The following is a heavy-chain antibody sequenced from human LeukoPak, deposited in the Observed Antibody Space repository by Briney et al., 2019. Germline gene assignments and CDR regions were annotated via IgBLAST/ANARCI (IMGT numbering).Heavy chain of an antibody. V-gene: IGHV4-61*02. CDR2: IYTSGST. CDR1: GGSISSGSYY. CDR3: AREIWFGESTDAFDI. J-gene: IGHJ3*02. D-gene: IGHD3-10*01. Sequence: SQTLSLTCTVSGGSISSGSYYWSWIRQPAGKGLEWIGRIYTSGSTNYNPSLKSRVTISVDTSKNQFSLKLSSVTAADTAVYYCAREIWFGESTDAFDIRGQGTMVTVSS.